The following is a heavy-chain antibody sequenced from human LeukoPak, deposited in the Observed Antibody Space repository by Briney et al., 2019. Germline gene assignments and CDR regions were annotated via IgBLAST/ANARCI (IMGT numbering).Heavy chain of an antibody. CDR2: ISGSGGST. CDR1: GFTFSSYG. CDR3: ARGDDYGGPEFDY. V-gene: IGHV3-23*01. J-gene: IGHJ4*02. D-gene: IGHD4-23*01. Sequence: GGTLRLSCAASGFTFSSYGMSWVRQAPGKGLEWVSAISGSGGSTYYADSVKGRFTISRDNSKNSLYLQMNSLRAEDTAVYYCARGDDYGGPEFDYWGQGTLVTVSS.